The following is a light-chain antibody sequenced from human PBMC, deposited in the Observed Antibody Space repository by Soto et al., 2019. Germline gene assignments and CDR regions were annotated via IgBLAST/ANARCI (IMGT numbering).Light chain of an antibody. Sequence: QSVGTQPASVSASPGQSITISCTGTSTDVGSHKLVSWYQQYPGNAPKLIIFEAYKRPSGVSNRFSGSKSGSTASLTISGLQAEDEADYYCCSNAVGSTYVFGTGTKVTVL. V-gene: IGLV2-23*01. CDR3: CSNAVGSTYV. CDR1: STDVGSHKL. CDR2: EAY. J-gene: IGLJ1*01.